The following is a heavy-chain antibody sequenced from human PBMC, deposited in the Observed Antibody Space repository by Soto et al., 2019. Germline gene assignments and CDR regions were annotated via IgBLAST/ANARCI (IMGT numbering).Heavy chain of an antibody. V-gene: IGHV1-18*01. CDR2: ISGYNKNT. D-gene: IGHD3-3*01. J-gene: IGHJ4*02. Sequence: GASVKVSCKTSGYTFTTYGIHWVRQAPGQGLEWMGWISGYNKNTNYAQKFQDRVTMTTDTSRSIGYMELTSLTFEDTAVYYCARGAHGSGYGVYWGQGTLCTVSA. CDR3: ARGAHGSGYGVY. CDR1: GYTFTTYG.